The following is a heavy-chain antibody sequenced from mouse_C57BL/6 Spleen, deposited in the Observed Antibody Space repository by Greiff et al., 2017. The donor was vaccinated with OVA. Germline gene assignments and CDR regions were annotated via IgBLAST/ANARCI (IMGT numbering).Heavy chain of an antibody. CDR2: IYPGDGDT. Sequence: VQLQQSGAELVKPGASVKISCKASGYAFSSYWMNWVKQRPGKGLEWIGQIYPGDGDTNYNGKFKGKATLTADKSSSTAYMQLSSLTSEDSAVYFGARYGTTVPYYFDYWGQGTTLTVSS. CDR1: GYAFSSYW. D-gene: IGHD1-1*01. V-gene: IGHV1-80*01. CDR3: ARYGTTVPYYFDY. J-gene: IGHJ2*01.